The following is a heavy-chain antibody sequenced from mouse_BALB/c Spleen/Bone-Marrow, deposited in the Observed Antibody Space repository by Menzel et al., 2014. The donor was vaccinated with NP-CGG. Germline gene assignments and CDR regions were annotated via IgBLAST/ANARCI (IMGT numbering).Heavy chain of an antibody. CDR2: IYPGNSGT. V-gene: IGHV1-5*01. CDR3: TRSITTAVEFDY. J-gene: IGHJ2*03. D-gene: IGHD1-1*01. CDR1: GYTFTSYW. Sequence: VQLQQSGAELAKPGASVKMSCKASGYTFTSYWMHWVKQRPGQGLEWIGAIYPGNSGTSYNQNFKGKAKLTAVTSASTAYMELSSLTNEDSAVYYCTRSITTAVEFDYWGQGTSLTVSS.